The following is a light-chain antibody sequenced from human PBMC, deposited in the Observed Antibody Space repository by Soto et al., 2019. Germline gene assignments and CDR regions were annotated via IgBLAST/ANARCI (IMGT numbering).Light chain of an antibody. J-gene: IGKJ4*01. V-gene: IGKV3-20*01. CDR2: GAS. CDR3: QQYVGSAPLT. CDR1: QSVASSY. Sequence: EIVLTQSPGTLSLSPGERATLSCRASQSVASSYLGWYQQKPGQAPRLLIYGASNRATGIPDRFSGSGSGTDFTLTISRLEPEDFAMYYCQQYVGSAPLTFGGGTKVDIK.